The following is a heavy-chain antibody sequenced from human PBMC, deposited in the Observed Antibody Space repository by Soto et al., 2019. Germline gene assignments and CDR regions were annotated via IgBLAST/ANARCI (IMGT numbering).Heavy chain of an antibody. CDR1: GGSISSNNKY. CDR3: ARYVGGSYSPIDY. CDR2: IYYSGST. Sequence: QLQLQEAGPGLVKPSETLSLTCIVSGGSISSNNKYWGWIRQPPGRGLEWVASIYYSGSTYYNPSLKSRVSISVDTAKNQFSLKLSSVTAADTALYYCARYVGGSYSPIDYWGQGTLVSVSS. V-gene: IGHV4-39*01. D-gene: IGHD1-26*01. J-gene: IGHJ4*02.